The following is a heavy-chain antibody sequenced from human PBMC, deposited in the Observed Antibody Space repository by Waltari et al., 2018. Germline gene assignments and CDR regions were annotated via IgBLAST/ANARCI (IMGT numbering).Heavy chain of an antibody. J-gene: IGHJ4*02. D-gene: IGHD3-10*01. CDR3: ARGSADFVRFWDS. V-gene: IGHV4-61*02. CDR1: GASVSGGSYF. CDR2: IYTTGRT. Sequence: QVQLQESGPGLVKPSQTLSLTCTVSGASVSGGSYFWNWIRQPAGKGLEWIARIYTTGRTDYNPSLQSRVTISADTSKNELSLKMSSVTAADTAVYYCARGSADFVRFWDSWGQGTLVTVSS.